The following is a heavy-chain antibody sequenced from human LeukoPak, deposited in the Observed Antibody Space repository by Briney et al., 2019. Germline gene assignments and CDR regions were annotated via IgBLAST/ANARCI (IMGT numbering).Heavy chain of an antibody. CDR2: ISSSSRTI. J-gene: IGHJ4*02. CDR3: ASLWSGYYSTFDY. V-gene: IGHV3-48*01. Sequence: GGSLRLSCAASGFTFSSYSMNWVRRAPGKGLEWVSYISSSSRTIYYADSVKGRFTISRDNAKNSLYLQMNSLRAEDTAVYYCASLWSGYYSTFDYWGQGILVTVSS. D-gene: IGHD3-3*01. CDR1: GFTFSSYS.